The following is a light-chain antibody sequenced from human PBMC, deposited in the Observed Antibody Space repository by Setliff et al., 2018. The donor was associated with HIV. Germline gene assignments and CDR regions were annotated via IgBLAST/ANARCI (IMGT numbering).Light chain of an antibody. CDR2: WAS. V-gene: IGKV4-1*01. CDR1: QSILYSSSNKNY. CDR3: HQYYSTFGT. J-gene: IGKJ1*01. Sequence: DVVMTQSTDSLAVSLGERATINCTSSQSILYSSSNKNYLAWYQKKPGQPPKLLIYWASTRQSGVPDRFSGSGSGTDFTLTISSLQAEDVAVYYCHQYYSTFGTFCQGTKVDIK.